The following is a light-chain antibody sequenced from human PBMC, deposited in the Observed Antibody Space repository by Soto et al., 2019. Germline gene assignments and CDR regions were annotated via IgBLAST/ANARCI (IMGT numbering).Light chain of an antibody. J-gene: IGLJ2*01. CDR3: SAYRRGIIV. Sequence: QSALTQPASVSGSPGQAITISCTGTNNDVGGHMYVAWYQHQAGKVPKLIIYEIDNRPSGVSDRFSGSKSGNTASLTISGLQAEDEAAYYCSAYRRGIIVFGGGTKLTVL. CDR1: NNDVGGHMY. V-gene: IGLV2-14*01. CDR2: EID.